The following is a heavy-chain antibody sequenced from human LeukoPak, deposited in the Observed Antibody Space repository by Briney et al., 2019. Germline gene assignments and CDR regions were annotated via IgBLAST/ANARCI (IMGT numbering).Heavy chain of an antibody. J-gene: IGHJ4*02. D-gene: IGHD3-9*01. CDR3: AREGFDGDILTGYFQGLFDY. CDR2: INAGNGNT. Sequence: ASVKVSCTASGYTFTSYAMHWVRQAPGQRLEWMGWINAGNGNTKYSQKFQGRVTITRDTSASTAYMELSSLRSEDTAVYYCAREGFDGDILTGYFQGLFDYWGQGTLVTVSS. CDR1: GYTFTSYA. V-gene: IGHV1-3*01.